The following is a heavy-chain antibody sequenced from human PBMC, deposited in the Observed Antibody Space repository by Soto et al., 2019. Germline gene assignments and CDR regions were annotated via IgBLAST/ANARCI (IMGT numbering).Heavy chain of an antibody. Sequence: QIALKESGPTLVKPTQTLTLTCTFSGFSLSTSGVGVGWIRQPPGKALEWLALIYWDDDKRYSPSLKSRLTITKDTSKNQVVLTMTNMDPVDTATYYCAHLAYGMTGYYDGSHFEYWGQGTLVTVSS. J-gene: IGHJ4*02. D-gene: IGHD3-9*01. V-gene: IGHV2-5*02. CDR3: AHLAYGMTGYYDGSHFEY. CDR1: GFSLSTSGVG. CDR2: IYWDDDK.